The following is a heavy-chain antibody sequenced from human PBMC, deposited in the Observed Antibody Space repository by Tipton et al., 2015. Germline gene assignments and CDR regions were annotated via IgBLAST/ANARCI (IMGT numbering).Heavy chain of an antibody. CDR2: ISHSGTT. D-gene: IGHD4-17*01. CDR3: ASGYGDYVNGMDV. Sequence: TLSLTCTVSGGSISSYYWSWIRQSPGKGLEWIGYISHSGTTNYNPSLKSRVAISVDTSKNQFFLNLSSVTAADTAVYYCASGYGDYVNGMDVWGQGTTVTVSS. CDR1: GGSISSYY. V-gene: IGHV4-59*12. J-gene: IGHJ6*02.